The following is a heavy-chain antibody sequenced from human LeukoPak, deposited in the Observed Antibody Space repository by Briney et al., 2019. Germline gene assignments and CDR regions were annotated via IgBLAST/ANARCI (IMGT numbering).Heavy chain of an antibody. V-gene: IGHV3-43*02. Sequence: GGSLRLSCAASGFTFDVYAMHWVRQAPGKGLEWVSLISGDGSSTYYADSAKGRFTISRDNSKNSLYLQMNSLRTEDTALYYCAKGSDSSGYFPYDLDYWGQGTLVTVSS. J-gene: IGHJ4*02. CDR1: GFTFDVYA. D-gene: IGHD3-22*01. CDR3: AKGSDSSGYFPYDLDY. CDR2: ISGDGSST.